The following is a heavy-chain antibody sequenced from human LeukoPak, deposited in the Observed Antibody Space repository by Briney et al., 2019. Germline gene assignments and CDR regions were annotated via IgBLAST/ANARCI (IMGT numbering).Heavy chain of an antibody. J-gene: IGHJ6*03. Sequence: ASVKVSCKASGYTFSSYGISWVRQAPGQGLEWMGWISAYNGNTNYAQKLQGRVTMTRDTSTSTAYMELRSLRSDDTAVYYCARSGGAGWRYYYYYYMDVWGKGTTVTVSS. CDR1: GYTFSSYG. CDR2: ISAYNGNT. D-gene: IGHD6-19*01. CDR3: ARSGGAGWRYYYYYYMDV. V-gene: IGHV1-18*01.